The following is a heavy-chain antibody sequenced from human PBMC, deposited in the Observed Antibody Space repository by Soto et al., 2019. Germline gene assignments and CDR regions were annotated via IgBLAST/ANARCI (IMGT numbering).Heavy chain of an antibody. Sequence: EVQLVEAGGGLVQPGGSPRLSCAASGFTFSTFWMHWVRQAPGKGLVWVSRIDADGRRTSYADSVKGRFTISRDNDKNTLYLQMNSLRAEDTAVYYCARDSSWTGYSAQFDYWGQGILVTVSS. V-gene: IGHV3-74*01. J-gene: IGHJ4*02. D-gene: IGHD3-9*01. CDR1: GFTFSTFW. CDR2: IDADGRRT. CDR3: ARDSSWTGYSAQFDY.